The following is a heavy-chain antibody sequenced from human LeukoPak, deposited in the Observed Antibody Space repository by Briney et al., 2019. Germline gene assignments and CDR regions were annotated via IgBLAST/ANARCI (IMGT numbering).Heavy chain of an antibody. D-gene: IGHD5-18*01. CDR3: ARDHHTAMVISNWFDP. J-gene: IGHJ5*02. CDR1: GYTFTSYY. CDR2: INPSGGST. Sequence: ASVKVSCKASGYTFTSYYMHWVRQAPGQGLEWMGIINPSGGSTSYAQKFQGRVTMTRDTSTSTVYMELSSLRSEDTAVYYCARDHHTAMVISNWFDPWGQGALVTVSS. V-gene: IGHV1-46*01.